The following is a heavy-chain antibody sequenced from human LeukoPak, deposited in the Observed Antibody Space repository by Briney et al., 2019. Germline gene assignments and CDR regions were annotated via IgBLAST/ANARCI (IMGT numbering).Heavy chain of an antibody. CDR3: VRDYVWWTSDPDY. Sequence: PGGSLRLSCVASGFTFSNYWMNWFRQTPRKELEWLGNIKEDGSEKYYLDSLKGRFTISRDNTHSSVFLQMNNLRAEGTAMYYCVRDYVWWTSDPDYWGQGTLVTVSS. D-gene: IGHD3-16*01. CDR1: GFTFSNYW. J-gene: IGHJ4*02. V-gene: IGHV3-7*01. CDR2: IKEDGSEK.